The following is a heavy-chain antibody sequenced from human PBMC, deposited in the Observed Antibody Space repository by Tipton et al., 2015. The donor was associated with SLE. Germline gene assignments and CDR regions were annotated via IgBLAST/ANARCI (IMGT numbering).Heavy chain of an antibody. CDR3: ANSLKGTRGSYNI. CDR2: ISWNSGII. V-gene: IGHV3-9*01. J-gene: IGHJ3*02. D-gene: IGHD3-16*01. Sequence: SLRLSCAGSGFTFDDFSMHWVRQPPGRGLEWVSRISWNSGIIGYADSVRGRFTISRDNAKNSLYLQMDSLRAEDTAFYYWANSLKGTRGSYNIWGQGTMVTVSS. CDR1: GFTFDDFS.